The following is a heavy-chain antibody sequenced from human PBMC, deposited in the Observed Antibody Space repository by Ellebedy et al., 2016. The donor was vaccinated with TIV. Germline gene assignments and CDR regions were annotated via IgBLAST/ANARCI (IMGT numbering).Heavy chain of an antibody. V-gene: IGHV4-30-4*01. CDR3: ARERIYYGSGSYISDAFDI. Sequence: LRLSCTVSGGSISSGDYYWSWIRQPPGKGLEWIGYIYYSGSTYYNPSLKSRVTISVDTSKNQFSLKLSSVTAADTAVYYCARERIYYGSGSYISDAFDIWGQGTMVTVSS. D-gene: IGHD3-10*01. CDR1: GGSISSGDYY. J-gene: IGHJ3*02. CDR2: IYYSGST.